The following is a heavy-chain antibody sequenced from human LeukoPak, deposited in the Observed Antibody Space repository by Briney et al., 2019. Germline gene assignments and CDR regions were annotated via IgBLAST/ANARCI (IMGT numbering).Heavy chain of an antibody. V-gene: IGHV5-51*01. Sequence: GESLKISCKGSGYSFTNYWIGWVRQMPGKGPEWMGIIYPGDSDTRYSPSFQGQVTISADKSISTAYLQWSILKASDTAMYYCARQRSSSWYDPGYYYYGMDVWGQGTTVTVSS. CDR2: IYPGDSDT. CDR1: GYSFTNYW. CDR3: ARQRSSSWYDPGYYYYGMDV. D-gene: IGHD6-13*01. J-gene: IGHJ6*02.